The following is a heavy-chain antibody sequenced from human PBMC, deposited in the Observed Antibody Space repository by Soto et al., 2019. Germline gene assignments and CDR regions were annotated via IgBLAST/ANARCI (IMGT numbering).Heavy chain of an antibody. CDR1: GYTFTGYY. CDR3: ARGMDRSGYSTYYYYYGMDV. Sequence: ASVKVSCKASGYTFTGYYMHWVRQAPGQGLEWMGWINPNSGGTNYAQKFQGWVTMTRGTSISTAYMELSRLRSDDTAVYYCARGMDRSGYSTYYYYYGMDVWGQGTTVTVSS. CDR2: INPNSGGT. J-gene: IGHJ6*02. V-gene: IGHV1-2*04. D-gene: IGHD3-3*01.